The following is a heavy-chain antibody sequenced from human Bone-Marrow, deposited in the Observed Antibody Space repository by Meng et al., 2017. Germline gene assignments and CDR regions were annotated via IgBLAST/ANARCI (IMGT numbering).Heavy chain of an antibody. V-gene: IGHV4-30-4*01. J-gene: IGHJ4*02. CDR3: ARVETATTNPYFDY. CDR1: GGSISSGDYY. CDR2: IYYSGST. Sequence: QVQLQESGPGLVKPSQTLSLTCTVSGGSISSGDYYWSWIRQPPGRGLEWIGYIYYSGSTYYNPSLRSRVTISVETSKNQFSLILTSVTAADTAVYFCARVETATTNPYFDYWGQGTLVTVSS. D-gene: IGHD5-24*01.